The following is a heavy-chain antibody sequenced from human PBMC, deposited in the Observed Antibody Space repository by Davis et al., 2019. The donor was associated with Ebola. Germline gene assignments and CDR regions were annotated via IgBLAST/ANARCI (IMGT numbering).Heavy chain of an antibody. D-gene: IGHD2-8*02. CDR3: ARTASTAMLRYWFDY. CDR1: GGTFSSYA. Sequence: SVKVSCKASGGTFSSYAISWVRQAPGQGLEWMGGIIPIFGTANYAQKFQGRVTITADESTSTAYMELSSLRSEDTAVYYCARTASTAMLRYWFDYWGQGTLVTVSS. J-gene: IGHJ4*02. V-gene: IGHV1-69*13. CDR2: IIPIFGTA.